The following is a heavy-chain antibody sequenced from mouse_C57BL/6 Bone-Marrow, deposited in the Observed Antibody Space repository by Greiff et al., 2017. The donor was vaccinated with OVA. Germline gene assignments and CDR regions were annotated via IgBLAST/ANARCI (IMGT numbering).Heavy chain of an antibody. V-gene: IGHV1-20*01. CDR2: INPYNGDT. D-gene: IGHD1-1*01. J-gene: IGHJ4*01. CDR3: ATNYYGSSYNAMDY. Sequence: VQLQQSGPELVKPGDSVKISCKASGYSFTGYFMNWVMQSHGKSLEWIGRINPYNGDTFYNQKFKGKATLTVDKSSSTAHMELRSLTSEDSAVYYCATNYYGSSYNAMDYWGQGTSVTVSS. CDR1: GYSFTGYF.